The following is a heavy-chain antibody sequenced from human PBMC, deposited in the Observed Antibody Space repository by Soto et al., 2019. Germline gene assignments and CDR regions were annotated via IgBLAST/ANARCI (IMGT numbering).Heavy chain of an antibody. CDR1: RFTFSSYS. CDR3: AKSAGYSYGLGYYYYGMDV. V-gene: IGHV3-30-3*02. CDR2: ISYDGSNQ. D-gene: IGHD5-18*01. J-gene: IGHJ6*02. Sequence: GGSLRLSCAASRFTFSSYSVYWVRQAPGKGLEWVALISYDGSNQYYADSVKGRFTISRDNSKNTLYLQMNSLRAEDTAVYYCAKSAGYSYGLGYYYYGMDVWGQGTTVTVSS.